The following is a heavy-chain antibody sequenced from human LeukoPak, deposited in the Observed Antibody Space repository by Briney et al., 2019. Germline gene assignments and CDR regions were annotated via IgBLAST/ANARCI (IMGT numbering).Heavy chain of an antibody. CDR2: ISSSSSYI. V-gene: IGHV3-21*01. Sequence: KSGGSLRLSCAASGFTFSSYSMNWVRQAPGKGLEWVSSISSSSSYIYYADSVKGRFTISRDNAKNSLYLQMNSLRAEDTAVYYCARDVAAAGTAQTFVYWGQGTLVTVSS. CDR3: ARDVAAAGTAQTFVY. CDR1: GFTFSSYS. D-gene: IGHD6-13*01. J-gene: IGHJ4*02.